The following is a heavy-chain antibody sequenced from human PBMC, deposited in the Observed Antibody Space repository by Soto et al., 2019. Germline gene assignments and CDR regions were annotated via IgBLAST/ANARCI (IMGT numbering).Heavy chain of an antibody. CDR3: ARVASAYCGRDCYHYFDY. J-gene: IGHJ4*02. CDR2: INSDGSST. D-gene: IGHD2-21*02. V-gene: IGHV3-74*01. CDR1: GFTFSSYG. Sequence: PGGSLRLSCAASGFTFSSYGIHWVRQAPGKGLVWVSRINSDGSSTSYADSVKGRFTISRDNAKKTLYLQMNSLRAEGTAVYYCARVASAYCGRDCYHYFDYSGQWNLVTVYS.